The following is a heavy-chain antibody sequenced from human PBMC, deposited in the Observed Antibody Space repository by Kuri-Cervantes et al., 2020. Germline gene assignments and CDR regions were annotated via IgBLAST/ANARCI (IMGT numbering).Heavy chain of an antibody. V-gene: IGHV1-69*13. CDR1: GGIFSSYA. CDR2: IIPIFGTA. Sequence: SVKVSCKASGGIFSSYAISWVRQAPGQGLEWMGGIIPIFGTANYAQKFQGRVTITADESTSTAYMELSSLRSEDTAVYYCARDDMVTPQAAAFDIWGQGTMVTVSS. J-gene: IGHJ3*02. D-gene: IGHD5-18*01. CDR3: ARDDMVTPQAAAFDI.